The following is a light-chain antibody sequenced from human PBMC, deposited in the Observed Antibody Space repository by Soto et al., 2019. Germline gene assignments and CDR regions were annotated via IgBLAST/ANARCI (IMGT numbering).Light chain of an antibody. CDR1: SSDVGSYNR. J-gene: IGLJ3*02. V-gene: IGLV2-18*02. Sequence: QSVLTQPASVSGSPGQSITVSCTGTSSDVGSYNRVSWYQQPPGTAPKLIIYDVSNRPLGVPDRFFGSKSGNTASLTISGLQPEDEADYYCSSFTNTNSLEDWVLGGGTKVTVL. CDR2: DVS. CDR3: SSFTNTNSLEDWV.